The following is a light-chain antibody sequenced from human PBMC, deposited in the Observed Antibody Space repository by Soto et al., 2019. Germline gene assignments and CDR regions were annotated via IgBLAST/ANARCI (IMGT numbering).Light chain of an antibody. CDR3: QQYASPPLT. Sequence: VLTHSTGTLSLSPRGRATRSSRVCRIVNNNYLAWYQQKPGKAPRLVIYGASSRATGIPDRFSASGSGTDFTLTISRLEPEDFAVYYCQQYASPPLTFGQGTKVDIK. CDR1: RIVNNNY. V-gene: IGKV3-20*01. J-gene: IGKJ1*01. CDR2: GAS.